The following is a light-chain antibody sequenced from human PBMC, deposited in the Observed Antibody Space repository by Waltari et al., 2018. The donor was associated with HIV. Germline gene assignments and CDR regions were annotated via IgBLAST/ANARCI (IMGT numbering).Light chain of an antibody. J-gene: IGKJ4*01. V-gene: IGKV3-20*01. CDR1: QSVSKNY. CDR3: QQYGGSPLVT. Sequence: EIVLTQSPAPLPLSPGERATLPCRASQSVSKNYLSWYQQKPGQAPRLLIFGASNRAAGIPDRFSGSGSGTDFTLTISRLEPEDFAMYYCQQYGGSPLVTFGGGTKVEIK. CDR2: GAS.